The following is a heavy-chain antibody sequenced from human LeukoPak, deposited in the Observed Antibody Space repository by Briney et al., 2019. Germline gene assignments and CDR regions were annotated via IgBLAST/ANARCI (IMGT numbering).Heavy chain of an antibody. CDR2: IYHSGST. CDR1: GGSISSGGYY. V-gene: IGHV4-30-2*01. J-gene: IGHJ4*02. D-gene: IGHD1-26*01. CDR3: ASLPLVGARGPFDY. Sequence: SETLSLTCTVSGGSISSGGYYWSWIRQPPGKGPEWIGYIYHSGSTYYNPSLKSRVAISVDRSKNQFSLKLSSVTAADTAVYYCASLPLVGARGPFDYWGQGTLVTVSS.